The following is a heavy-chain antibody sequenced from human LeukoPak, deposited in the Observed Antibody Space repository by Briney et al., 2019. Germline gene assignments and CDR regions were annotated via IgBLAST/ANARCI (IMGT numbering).Heavy chain of an antibody. J-gene: IGHJ1*01. CDR3: AASPSGSYVSEYFQH. V-gene: IGHV1-69*04. Sequence: ASVKVSCKASGGTFSSYAIGWVRQAPGQGLEWMGRIIPILGIANYAQKFQGRVTITADKSTSTAYMELSSLRSEDTAVYYCAASPSGSYVSEYFQHWGQGTLVTVSP. D-gene: IGHD1-26*01. CDR1: GGTFSSYA. CDR2: IIPILGIA.